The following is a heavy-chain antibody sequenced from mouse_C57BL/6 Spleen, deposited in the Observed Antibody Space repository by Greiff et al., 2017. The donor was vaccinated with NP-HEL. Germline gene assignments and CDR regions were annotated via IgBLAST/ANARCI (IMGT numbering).Heavy chain of an antibody. CDR2: IDPSDSYT. D-gene: IGHD2-4*01. J-gene: IGHJ4*01. Sequence: QVQLQQPGAELVKPGASVKLSCKASGYTFTSYWMQWVKQRPGQGLEWIGEIDPSDSYTNYNQKFKGKATLTVDTSSSTAYMQLSSLTSEDSAVYYCARPGWDYDGYYYAMDYWGQGTSVTVSS. CDR1: GYTFTSYW. CDR3: ARPGWDYDGYYYAMDY. V-gene: IGHV1-50*01.